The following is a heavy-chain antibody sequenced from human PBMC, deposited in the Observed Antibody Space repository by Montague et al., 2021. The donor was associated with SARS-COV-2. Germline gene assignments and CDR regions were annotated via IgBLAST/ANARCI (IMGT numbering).Heavy chain of an antibody. V-gene: IGHV2-70*01. D-gene: IGHD4-23*01. CDR3: ARSYGTTVVTRAFDY. CDR2: IDWDDDK. J-gene: IGHJ4*02. Sequence: PALVKPTQALTLTCTFSGFSLSTSGMCVSWIRQPPGNALEWLTLIDWDDDKYYSTSLKTRLTISKDTPKNQVVLTMTNMDPVDTATYYCARSYGTTVVTRAFDYWGQGTLVTVSS. CDR1: GFSLSTSGMC.